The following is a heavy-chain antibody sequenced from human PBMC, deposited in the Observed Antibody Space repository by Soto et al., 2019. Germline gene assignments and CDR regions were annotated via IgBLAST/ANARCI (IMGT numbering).Heavy chain of an antibody. Sequence: PGGSLRLSCAASGFTFSSYAMSWVRQAPGKGLEWVSAISGSGGSTYYADSVKGRFTISRDNSKNTLYLQMNSLRAEDTAVYYCAGVFSDEKSKYYFDYWGQGTLVTVSS. CDR1: GFTFSSYA. CDR2: ISGSGGST. CDR3: AGVFSDEKSKYYFDY. J-gene: IGHJ4*02. V-gene: IGHV3-23*01. D-gene: IGHD1-26*01.